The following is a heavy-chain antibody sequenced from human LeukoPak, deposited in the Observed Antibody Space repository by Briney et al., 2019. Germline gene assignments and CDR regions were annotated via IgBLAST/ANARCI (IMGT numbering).Heavy chain of an antibody. D-gene: IGHD1-1*01. Sequence: PGGSLRLSCAASGFTVSSYSMNWVRQAPGKGLEWVSYISSSSSTIYYADSVKGRFTISRDNAKNSLYLQMNSLRAEDTAVYYCARDQSPPRLYNKGGASWYFDLWGRGTLVTVSS. CDR1: GFTVSSYS. J-gene: IGHJ2*01. V-gene: IGHV3-48*01. CDR2: ISSSSSTI. CDR3: ARDQSPPRLYNKGGASWYFDL.